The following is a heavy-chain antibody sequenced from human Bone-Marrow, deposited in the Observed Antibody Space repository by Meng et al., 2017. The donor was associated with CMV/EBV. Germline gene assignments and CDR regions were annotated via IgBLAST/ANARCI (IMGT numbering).Heavy chain of an antibody. Sequence: GESLKISCAASGFTFSSYSMNWVRQAPGKGLEWVSSISSSSSYIYYADSVKGRFTISRDNAKNSLYLQMNSLRAEDTAVYYCARGSLSSDYGDPSAADYWGRGTLVTVSS. CDR3: ARGSLSSDYGDPSAADY. CDR1: GFTFSSYS. D-gene: IGHD4-17*01. J-gene: IGHJ4*02. CDR2: ISSSSSYI. V-gene: IGHV3-21*01.